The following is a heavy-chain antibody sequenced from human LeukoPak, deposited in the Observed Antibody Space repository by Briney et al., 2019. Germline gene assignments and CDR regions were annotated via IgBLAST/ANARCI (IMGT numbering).Heavy chain of an antibody. J-gene: IGHJ4*02. D-gene: IGHD2-8*01. CDR2: INHSGTS. CDR1: SGSFSAYD. V-gene: IGHV4-34*01. Sequence: SETLSLTCALNSGSFSAYDWTWIRQTPGKGLEWIGEINHSGTSNYNPSLKSRVTISRDTSKNQFSLILTSVTAADTAVYYCARPYCARVSCPLEVWGPGSQVTVSS. CDR3: ARPYCARVSCPLEV.